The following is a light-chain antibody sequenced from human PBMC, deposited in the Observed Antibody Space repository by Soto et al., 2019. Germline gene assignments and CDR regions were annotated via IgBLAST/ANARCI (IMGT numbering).Light chain of an antibody. CDR1: SSPVGGYNY. J-gene: IGLJ1*01. CDR2: EVS. V-gene: IGLV2-8*01. CDR3: NSRAVTNNYV. Sequence: QSALTQPLSASGSPGQSCTISYTGTSSPVGGYNYVSWYQQHPGKAPKLMIYEVSKRASGVPDRFSGSKSGNTDYMAFSGVQAADEADYYCNSRAVTNNYVFGTGTK.